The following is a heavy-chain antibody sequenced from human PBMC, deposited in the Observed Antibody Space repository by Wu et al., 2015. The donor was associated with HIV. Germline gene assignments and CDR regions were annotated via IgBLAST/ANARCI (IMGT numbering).Heavy chain of an antibody. Sequence: VQLVQSGAEVKKPGSSVKVSCKASGRTFNNYAISWVRQATGQGLEWLGWINPNNGYTGYAQKFQGRVTLTRSTSESTAYMELSNLRSEDSAVYFCARGYDYGDYVSLDHWGQGALVTVSS. CDR2: INPNNGYT. CDR3: ARGYDYGDYVSLDH. J-gene: IGHJ4*02. CDR1: GRTFNNYA. V-gene: IGHV1-8*02. D-gene: IGHD4-17*01.